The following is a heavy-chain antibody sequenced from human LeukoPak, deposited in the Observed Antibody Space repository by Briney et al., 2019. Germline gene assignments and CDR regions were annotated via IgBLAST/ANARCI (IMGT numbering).Heavy chain of an antibody. D-gene: IGHD3-9*01. CDR2: ISGSGHTT. CDR1: GFTFSNYA. J-gene: IGHJ4*02. V-gene: IGHV3-23*01. CDR3: AKEPHILTGYYTDYFDS. Sequence: TGTSLRLSCEASGFTFSNYAMSWVRQAPGKGLEWVSVISGSGHTTDYADSVKGRFTVSRDNSKNTLYLQMNSLRAEDTAVYFCAKEPHILTGYYTDYFDSWGQGTLVTVSS.